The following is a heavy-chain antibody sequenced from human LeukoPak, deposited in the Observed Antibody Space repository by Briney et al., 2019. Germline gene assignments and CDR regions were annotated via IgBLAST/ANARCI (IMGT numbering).Heavy chain of an antibody. V-gene: IGHV3-33*06. D-gene: IGHD3-22*01. J-gene: IGHJ1*01. CDR1: GFTFSSYG. CDR2: IWYDGSNK. Sequence: GGSLRLSCAASGFTFSSYGMHWVRQAPGKGLEGVAVIWYDGSNKYYADYVKGRFTISRDNSKNTLYLQMNSLRAEDTAVYYCAKDQDYYDTSGYYYVGDFQHWGQGTLVTVSS. CDR3: AKDQDYYDTSGYYYVGDFQH.